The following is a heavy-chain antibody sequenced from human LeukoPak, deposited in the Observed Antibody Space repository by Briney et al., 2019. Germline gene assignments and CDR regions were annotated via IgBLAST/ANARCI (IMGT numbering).Heavy chain of an antibody. D-gene: IGHD3-10*01. CDR1: GFTFSRYW. CDR2: ISSSSSTI. CDR3: ARDSNEAYYYGSGSYDY. V-gene: IGHV3-48*04. J-gene: IGHJ4*02. Sequence: GGSLRLSCAASGFTFSRYWMNWVRQAPGKGLEWVSYISSSSSTIYYADSVKGRFTISRDNAKNSLYLQMNSLRAEDTAVYYCARDSNEAYYYGSGSYDYWGQGTLVTVSS.